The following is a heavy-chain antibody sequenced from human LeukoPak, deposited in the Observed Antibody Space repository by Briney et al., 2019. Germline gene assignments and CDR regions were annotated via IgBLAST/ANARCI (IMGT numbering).Heavy chain of an antibody. CDR3: ARHGGSHFLY. V-gene: IGHV4-59*08. Sequence: PPETLSLTCTVSGISISPYYWSWIRQSPGKGLEWLAYIYYSGTTKYNPSLMSRVTISVDTSKSQFSLKLDSVTAADTAVYYCARHGGSHFLYWGQGILVTVSS. D-gene: IGHD3-16*01. CDR1: GISISPYY. J-gene: IGHJ4*02. CDR2: IYYSGTT.